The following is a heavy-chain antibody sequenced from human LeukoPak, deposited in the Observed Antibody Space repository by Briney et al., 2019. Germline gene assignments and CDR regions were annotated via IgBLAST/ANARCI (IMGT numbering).Heavy chain of an antibody. Sequence: GRSLRLSCAASGFTFSSYGMHWVRQAPGKGLEWVAVISYDGSNKYYADSVKGRFTISRDYSKNTLYLQMNSLRAEDTAVYYCAKDLQGYFDYWGQGTLVAVSP. CDR3: AKDLQGYFDY. V-gene: IGHV3-30*18. CDR2: ISYDGSNK. J-gene: IGHJ4*02. CDR1: GFTFSSYG.